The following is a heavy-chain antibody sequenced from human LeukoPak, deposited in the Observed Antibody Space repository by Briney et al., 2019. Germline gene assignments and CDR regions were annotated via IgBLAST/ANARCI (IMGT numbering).Heavy chain of an antibody. Sequence: GGSLRLSCAASGFTFSSYSMSWVRQAPGKGLEWVGFIRSKAYGGTTEYAASVKGRFTISRDDSKSIAYLQMNSLKTEDTAVYYCTRYLWSGYPIDYWGQGTLVTVSS. J-gene: IGHJ4*02. CDR1: GFTFSSYS. D-gene: IGHD3-3*01. CDR2: IRSKAYGGTT. V-gene: IGHV3-49*04. CDR3: TRYLWSGYPIDY.